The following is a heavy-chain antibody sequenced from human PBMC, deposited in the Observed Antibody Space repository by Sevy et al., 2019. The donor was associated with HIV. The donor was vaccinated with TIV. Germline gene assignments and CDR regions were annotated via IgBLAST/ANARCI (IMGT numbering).Heavy chain of an antibody. J-gene: IGHJ6*04. V-gene: IGHV4-38-2*01. CDR3: ARAYSSSPPASMDV. D-gene: IGHD6-13*01. Sequence: SETLSLTCAGSGYSISSGYYWGWIRQPPGKGLEWIGSIYHSGSTYYNPSFKSRVTISVDTSKNQFSLKLSSVTAADTAVYYCARAYSSSPPASMDVWGKGTTVTVSS. CDR2: IYHSGST. CDR1: GYSISSGYY.